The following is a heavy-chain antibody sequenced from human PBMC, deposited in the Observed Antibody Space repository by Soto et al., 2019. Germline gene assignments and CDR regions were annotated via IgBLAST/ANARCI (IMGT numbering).Heavy chain of an antibody. J-gene: IGHJ6*02. CDR1: GGKFNTYV. CDR3: ARGDSRGYYVDV. Sequence: QAQLVQSGAEVKKPGSSVKVSCKSSGGKFNTYVITWVRQAPGQGLEWMGGIIPIFRTTMYAQHFEDRVTVTADESTSTAYMEVTNLRSEDTAVYYCARGDSRGYYVDVWDQGTTVSVSS. D-gene: IGHD1-26*01. CDR2: IIPIFRTT. V-gene: IGHV1-69*12.